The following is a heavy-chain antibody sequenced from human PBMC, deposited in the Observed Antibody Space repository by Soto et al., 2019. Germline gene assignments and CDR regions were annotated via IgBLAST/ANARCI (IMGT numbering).Heavy chain of an antibody. CDR3: AKPIYDFWSGYYHPFDY. Sequence: QVQLVESGGGVVQPGRSLRLSCAASGFSFSSFGMHWVRQAPGKGLEWVAIIWYDGSLEYYADSVKGRFTISRDNSKNTLYLQMNILRVEDTAVYYFAKPIYDFWSGYYHPFDYWGQGTLVTVSS. V-gene: IGHV3-33*03. J-gene: IGHJ4*02. CDR1: GFSFSSFG. CDR2: IWYDGSLE. D-gene: IGHD3-3*01.